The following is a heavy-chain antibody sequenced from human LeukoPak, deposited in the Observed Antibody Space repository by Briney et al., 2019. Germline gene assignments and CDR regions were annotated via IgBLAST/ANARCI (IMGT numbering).Heavy chain of an antibody. Sequence: SETLSLTCTVSGGSVSSGSYYWSWIRQPPGKGLEWIGYIYYSGSTNYNPSLKSRVTISVDTSKNQFSLKLSSVTAADAAVYYCARVAGGGFDPWGQGTLVTVSS. CDR3: ARVAGGGFDP. J-gene: IGHJ5*02. D-gene: IGHD3-16*01. CDR2: IYYSGST. CDR1: GGSVSSGSYY. V-gene: IGHV4-61*01.